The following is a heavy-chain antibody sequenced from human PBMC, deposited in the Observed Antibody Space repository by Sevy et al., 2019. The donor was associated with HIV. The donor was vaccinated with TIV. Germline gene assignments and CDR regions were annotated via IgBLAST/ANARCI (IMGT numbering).Heavy chain of an antibody. CDR3: ARGYCGGGSCTAFDP. CDR1: GFSISNNY. J-gene: IGHJ5*02. V-gene: IGHV3-53*01. D-gene: IGHD2-15*01. Sequence: GGSLRLSCAASGFSISNNYTARVRQAPGKGLEWVSVMYSGGSPYYADSVKGRFALSRDMSKNTVYLQMNSLRAEDTAVYYCARGYCGGGSCTAFDPWGQGTLVTVFS. CDR2: MYSGGSP.